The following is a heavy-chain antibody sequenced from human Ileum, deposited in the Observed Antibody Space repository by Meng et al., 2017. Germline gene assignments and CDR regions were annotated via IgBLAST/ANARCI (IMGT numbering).Heavy chain of an antibody. Sequence: QVQLQESGPGLVKPSQTLSRTFTVPGGTLSSAGYYWSWIRQFPGKGLEWIGFIFYTGTTYYNPSLESRVTISVDTSKNQYYLKMNSVTAADTAVYYCARDVMGIRDGAVEDYWGQGTLVTVSS. J-gene: IGHJ4*02. CDR3: ARDVMGIRDGAVEDY. CDR2: IFYTGTT. CDR1: GGTLSSAGYY. D-gene: IGHD5-24*01. V-gene: IGHV4-31*03.